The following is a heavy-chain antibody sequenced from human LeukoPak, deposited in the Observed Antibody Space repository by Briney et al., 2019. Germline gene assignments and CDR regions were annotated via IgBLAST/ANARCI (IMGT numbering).Heavy chain of an antibody. J-gene: IGHJ4*02. CDR2: ISYDGINT. CDR3: VRVGLDYGDEEPFDY. D-gene: IGHD4-17*01. Sequence: PGGSLRLSCAASGFTFSTYAMHWVRQAPGKGLEWLAIISYDGINTYYADSVKGRFTISRDNSKNTLYLQMNSLRAEDTAVYYCVRVGLDYGDEEPFDYWGQGTLVTVSS. V-gene: IGHV3-30-3*01. CDR1: GFTFSTYA.